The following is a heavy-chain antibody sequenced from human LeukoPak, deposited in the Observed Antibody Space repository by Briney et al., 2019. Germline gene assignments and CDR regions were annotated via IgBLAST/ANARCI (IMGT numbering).Heavy chain of an antibody. CDR3: ARQSAAAAVFF. V-gene: IGHV4-61*02. D-gene: IGHD6-13*01. CDR2: ISTSGSP. CDR1: GASISSGSYY. J-gene: IGHJ4*02. Sequence: TLSLTCPVSGASISSGSYYWIWIRQAAEKGLEWIGRISTSGSPNYNPSLKSRVTMSVDTSNNQFSLKLTSVTAADTAVYYCARQSAAAAVFFWGQGTLVTVSS.